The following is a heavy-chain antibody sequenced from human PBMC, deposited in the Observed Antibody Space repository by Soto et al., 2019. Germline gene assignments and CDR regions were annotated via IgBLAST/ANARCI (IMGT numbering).Heavy chain of an antibody. CDR1: GDSVSSNSAA. J-gene: IGHJ6*02. CDR2: TYYKSKWNS. Sequence: SQTLSLTCAISGDSVSSNSAAWIWIRQSPSRGLEWLGRTYYKSKWNSDYALSVKSRITISPDTSQNLFSLDLDSVTPEDTAVYYCAGVTWFRGLDVWGQGTPVTSP. CDR3: AGVTWFRGLDV. D-gene: IGHD3-10*01. V-gene: IGHV6-1*01.